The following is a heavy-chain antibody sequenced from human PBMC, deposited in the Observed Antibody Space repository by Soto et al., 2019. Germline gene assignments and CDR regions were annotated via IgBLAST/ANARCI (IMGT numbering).Heavy chain of an antibody. Sequence: SETLSLTCTVSGGSITSSSYYWGWIRQPPGKGLEWIGSIYYSGSTYYNPSLKSRVTISVDTSKNQSSLKLSSVTAADTAVYYCVTQEVGGSYVYTFDPWGQGTLVTVSS. D-gene: IGHD1-26*01. CDR3: VTQEVGGSYVYTFDP. V-gene: IGHV4-39*01. CDR1: GGSITSSSYY. J-gene: IGHJ5*02. CDR2: IYYSGST.